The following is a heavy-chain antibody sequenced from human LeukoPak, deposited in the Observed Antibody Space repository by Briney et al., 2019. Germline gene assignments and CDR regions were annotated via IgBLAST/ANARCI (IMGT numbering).Heavy chain of an antibody. Sequence: SETLSLTCTVSGDSINSFDLWSWVRQPPGKGLEWIGEMYLSGTTHSNPSVKSRVTISIDKSKNQFFLNLSSVTAADTAVYYCAGLVGRYSSGLYYYYFDYWGQGTLVTVSS. CDR2: MYLSGTT. CDR3: AGLVGRYSSGLYYYYFDY. V-gene: IGHV4-4*02. J-gene: IGHJ4*02. CDR1: GDSINSFDL. D-gene: IGHD3-22*01.